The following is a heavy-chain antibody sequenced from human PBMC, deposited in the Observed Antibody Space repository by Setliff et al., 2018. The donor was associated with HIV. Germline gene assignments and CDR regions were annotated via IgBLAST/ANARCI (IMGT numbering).Heavy chain of an antibody. CDR1: GFTFSNYA. CDR2: ISGSGGRT. D-gene: IGHD2-2*01. J-gene: IGHJ4*02. Sequence: PGGSLRLSCAASGFTFSNYAMNWVRQAPGKGLEWVSTISGSGGRTFYADSVKGRFTISRDNSKNTLFLQMNSLRSEDTAVYYCAKEDQRVTSVDYWGQGTPVTVSS. V-gene: IGHV3-23*01. CDR3: AKEDQRVTSVDY.